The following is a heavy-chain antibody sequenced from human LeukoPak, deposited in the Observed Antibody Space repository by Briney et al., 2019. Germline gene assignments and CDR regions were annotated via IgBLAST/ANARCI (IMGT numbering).Heavy chain of an antibody. Sequence: PSETLSLTCTVSGGSISSSSYYWGWIRQPPGKGLEWIGSIYYSGSTYYNPSLKSRVTISVDTSKNQFSLKLSSVTAADTAVYYCARHEIPGYYDSSGYDYWGQGTLVTVSS. CDR2: IYYSGST. CDR1: GGSISSSSYY. CDR3: ARHEIPGYYDSSGYDY. V-gene: IGHV4-39*01. D-gene: IGHD3-22*01. J-gene: IGHJ4*02.